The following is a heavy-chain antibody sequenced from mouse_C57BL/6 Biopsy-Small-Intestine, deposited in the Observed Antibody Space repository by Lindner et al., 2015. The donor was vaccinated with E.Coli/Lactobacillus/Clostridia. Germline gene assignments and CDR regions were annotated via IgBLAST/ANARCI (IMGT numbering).Heavy chain of an antibody. Sequence: VQLQESGAELVRPGASVKLSCKASGYTFTDYYINWMKQRPGQGLEWVARIYPGTSYTYYKEKFKGKATLTAEESSSTAYMQLSSLTSEDSAVYFCARGDQLTSFDYWGQGTTLTVSS. J-gene: IGHJ2*01. V-gene: IGHV1-76*01. CDR1: GYTFTDYY. CDR3: ARGDQLTSFDY. CDR2: IYPGTSYT. D-gene: IGHD4-1*02.